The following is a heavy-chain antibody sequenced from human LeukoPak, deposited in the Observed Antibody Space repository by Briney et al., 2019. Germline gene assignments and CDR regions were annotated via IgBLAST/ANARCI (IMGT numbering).Heavy chain of an antibody. J-gene: IGHJ4*02. CDR1: GFTFSSYA. D-gene: IGHD5-12*01. V-gene: IGHV3-30*04. Sequence: GGSLRLSCAASGFTFSSYAMDWVRQAPGKGLEWVAFISYDGNTIYYADSMKGRFTISRDNSKNTLYLQMNSLRAEDTAMYYCARDSSGGYAVDYWGQGTLVTVSS. CDR2: ISYDGNTI. CDR3: ARDSSGGYAVDY.